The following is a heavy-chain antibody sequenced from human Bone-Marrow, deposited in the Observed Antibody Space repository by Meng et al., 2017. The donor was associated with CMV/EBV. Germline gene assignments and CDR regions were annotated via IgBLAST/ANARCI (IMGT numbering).Heavy chain of an antibody. D-gene: IGHD6-19*01. CDR3: AKDISRVAVAGADY. V-gene: IGHV3-21*04. J-gene: IGHJ4*02. Sequence: GESLKISCAASGFTFSSYSMNWVRQAPGKGLEWVSSISSSSSYIYYADSVKGRFTISRDNAKNSLYLQMNSLRAEDTALYYCAKDISRVAVAGADYWGQGTLVTVSS. CDR2: ISSSSSYI. CDR1: GFTFSSYS.